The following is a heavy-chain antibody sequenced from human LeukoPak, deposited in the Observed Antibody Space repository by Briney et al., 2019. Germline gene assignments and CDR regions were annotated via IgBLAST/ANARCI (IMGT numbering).Heavy chain of an antibody. D-gene: IGHD2-2*02. V-gene: IGHV1-2*02. CDR3: ARGDIVVLPAGIPHNWFDP. Sequence: GASVKVSCKVSGYTLTELSMHWVRQAPGKGLEWMGWINPNSGGTNYAQKFQGKVTMTRDTSISTAYMELSRLRSDDTAVYYCARGDIVVLPAGIPHNWFDPWGQGTLVTVSS. CDR1: GYTLTELS. CDR2: INPNSGGT. J-gene: IGHJ5*02.